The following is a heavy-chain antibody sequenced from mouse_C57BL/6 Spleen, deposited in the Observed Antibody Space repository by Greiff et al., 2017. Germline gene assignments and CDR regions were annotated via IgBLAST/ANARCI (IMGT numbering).Heavy chain of an antibody. D-gene: IGHD1-1*01. V-gene: IGHV1-39*01. Sequence: VHVKQSGPELVKPGASVKISCKASGYSFTDYNMNWVKQSTGKSLEWIGVINPNYGTTSYNQKFKGKATLTVDQSSSTAYMQLNSLTSEDSAVYYCATYYGSSYDYYAMDYWGQGTSVTVSS. CDR2: INPNYGTT. CDR3: ATYYGSSYDYYAMDY. CDR1: GYSFTDYN. J-gene: IGHJ4*01.